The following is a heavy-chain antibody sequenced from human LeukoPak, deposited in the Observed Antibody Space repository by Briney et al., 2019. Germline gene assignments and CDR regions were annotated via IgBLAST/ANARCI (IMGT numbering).Heavy chain of an antibody. CDR2: ISSSSSYI. J-gene: IGHJ5*02. V-gene: IGHV3-21*01. CDR1: GFTFSSYS. Sequence: PGGSLRLFCAASGFTFSSYSMNWVRQAPGKGLEWVSSISSSSSYIYYADSVKGRFAISRDNAKNSLYLQMNSLRAEDTAVYYCAIHPPKRAWGQGTLVTVSS. CDR3: AIHPPKRA.